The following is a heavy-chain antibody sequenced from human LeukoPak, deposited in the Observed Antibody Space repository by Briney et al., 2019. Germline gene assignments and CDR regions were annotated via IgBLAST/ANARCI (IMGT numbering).Heavy chain of an antibody. V-gene: IGHV4-4*07. CDR3: ARALRGYCSGGSCFLAFDI. CDR1: GGSISSYY. D-gene: IGHD2-15*01. Sequence: SETLSLTCTVSGGSISSYYWSWIRQPAGKGLEWIGRIYTSGSTNYNPSLKSRVTMSVDTSKNQFSLKLSSVTAADTAVYYCARALRGYCSGGSCFLAFDIWGQGTMVTVSS. J-gene: IGHJ3*02. CDR2: IYTSGST.